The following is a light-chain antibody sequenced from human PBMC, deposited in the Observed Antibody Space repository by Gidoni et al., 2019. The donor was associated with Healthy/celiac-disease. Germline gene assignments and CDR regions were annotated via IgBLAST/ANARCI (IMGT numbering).Light chain of an antibody. J-gene: IGKJ4*01. V-gene: IGKV1-39*01. CDR2: AAS. CDR3: QQSYSTPLT. CDR1: QSISSY. Sequence: DIQMTPSPSSLSASVGDRVTITCLASQSISSYLNWYQQKPGKAPKLLIYAASSLQSGVPSRFSGCGSGTDFTLTISSLQPEDFATYYCQQSYSTPLTFGGGTKVEIK.